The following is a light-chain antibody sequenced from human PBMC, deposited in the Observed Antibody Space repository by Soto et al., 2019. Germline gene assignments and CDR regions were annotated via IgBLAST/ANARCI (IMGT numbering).Light chain of an antibody. CDR2: TVY. J-gene: IGKJ4*01. CDR1: QGISSW. CDR3: KEANSFPLS. V-gene: IGKV1-12*01. Sequence: DIQMPQSPSSVSASVGDRVTITCRASQGISSWLAWYQQKPGKAPKLLIYTVYSLQSGVPSRFIVCGSCSAFNPSISRLQPEDFPTYFSKEANSFPLSFGGGTKVEIK.